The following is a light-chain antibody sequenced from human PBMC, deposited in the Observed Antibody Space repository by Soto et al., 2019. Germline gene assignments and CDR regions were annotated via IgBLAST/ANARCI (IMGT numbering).Light chain of an antibody. V-gene: IGKV3-11*01. Sequence: EFVLTQSPGTLSLSPGERATLSCRASQNVDSNYLAWYQQKPGQAPRLLIYDASNRATGIPARFSGSGSGTDFTLTISSLEPEDFAVYYCQQRSSWPMTFGQGTKVDIK. CDR2: DAS. CDR1: QNVDSNY. J-gene: IGKJ1*01. CDR3: QQRSSWPMT.